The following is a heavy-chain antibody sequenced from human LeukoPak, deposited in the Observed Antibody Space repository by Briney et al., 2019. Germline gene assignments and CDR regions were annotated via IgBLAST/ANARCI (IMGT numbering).Heavy chain of an antibody. D-gene: IGHD3-22*01. CDR1: GYTFTNYY. J-gene: IGHJ4*02. CDR2: INPNSGGA. Sequence: GASVKVSCKASGYTFTNYYISWVRQAPGQGLEWMGWINPNSGGAIYTQKFQGRVTMTRDTSSNTAYMQLSRLAPDDAAVYYCARVFAPSDSGGYYLKYWGQGTLVTVSS. CDR3: ARVFAPSDSGGYYLKY. V-gene: IGHV1-2*02.